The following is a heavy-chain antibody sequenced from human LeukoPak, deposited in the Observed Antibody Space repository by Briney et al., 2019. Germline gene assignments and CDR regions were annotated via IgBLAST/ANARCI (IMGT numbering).Heavy chain of an antibody. Sequence: GRSLRLSCEAPGFTFDDYGMHWVRRAPGKGLEWVSTISWNSASVGYVDSVKGRFTISRDNAKKTLYLLMNSLRPEDTALYYCAKDYGYSSSWYDYWGQGTLVTVSS. V-gene: IGHV3-9*01. CDR2: ISWNSASV. J-gene: IGHJ4*02. CDR1: GFTFDDYG. CDR3: AKDYGYSSSWYDY. D-gene: IGHD6-13*01.